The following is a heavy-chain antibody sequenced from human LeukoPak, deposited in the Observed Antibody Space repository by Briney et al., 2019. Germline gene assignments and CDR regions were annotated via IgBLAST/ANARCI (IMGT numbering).Heavy chain of an antibody. CDR1: GFTFSGSA. CDR2: IRSKANSYAT. J-gene: IGHJ4*02. Sequence: GGSLKLSCAASGFTFSGSAIHWLRQASGKGLEWVGRIRSKANSYATSYAASVKGRFTISRDDSKNTAYLQMNSLETGDTAVYYCARGGRIVGATGNLDYWGQGTLVTVSS. D-gene: IGHD1-26*01. V-gene: IGHV3-73*01. CDR3: ARGGRIVGATGNLDY.